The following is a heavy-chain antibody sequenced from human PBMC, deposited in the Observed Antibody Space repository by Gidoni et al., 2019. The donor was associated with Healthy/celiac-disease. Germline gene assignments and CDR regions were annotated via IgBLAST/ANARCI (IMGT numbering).Heavy chain of an antibody. V-gene: IGHV1-2*02. CDR3: ARDSDWNYCDY. CDR2: PNSGGT. J-gene: IGHJ4*02. D-gene: IGHD1-1*01. Sequence: PNSGGTNYAQKFQSRVTMTRDTSISTAYMELSRLRSDDTAVYYCARDSDWNYCDYWGQGTLVTVSS.